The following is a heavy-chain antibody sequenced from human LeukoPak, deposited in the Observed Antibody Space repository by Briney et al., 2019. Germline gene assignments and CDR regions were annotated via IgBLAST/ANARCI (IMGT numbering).Heavy chain of an antibody. CDR3: ARHRLHYDILTGYLGGTWFDP. J-gene: IGHJ5*02. D-gene: IGHD3-9*01. CDR1: GGSISGYY. Sequence: PSETLSLTCTVSGGSISGYYWSWIRQPPGKGLEWIGEISHSGSTNYNPSLKSRVTISVDTSKNQFSLKLSSVTAADTAVYYCARHRLHYDILTGYLGGTWFDPWGQGTLVTVSS. V-gene: IGHV4-34*01. CDR2: ISHSGST.